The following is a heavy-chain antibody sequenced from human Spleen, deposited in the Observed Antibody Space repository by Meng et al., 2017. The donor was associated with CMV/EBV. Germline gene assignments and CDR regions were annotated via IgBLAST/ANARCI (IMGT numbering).Heavy chain of an antibody. D-gene: IGHD6-13*01. CDR1: GFPFNSYA. V-gene: IGHV3-23*01. Sequence: GGSLRLSCAASGFPFNSYAMSWVRQAPGKGLEWVSSISGSSTGTYYADSVKGRFTVSRDDSKNTLYLQMSSLRAEDTAIYYCARDQGSSWLNDNWGQGTLVTVSS. J-gene: IGHJ4*02. CDR3: ARDQGSSWLNDN. CDR2: ISGSSTGT.